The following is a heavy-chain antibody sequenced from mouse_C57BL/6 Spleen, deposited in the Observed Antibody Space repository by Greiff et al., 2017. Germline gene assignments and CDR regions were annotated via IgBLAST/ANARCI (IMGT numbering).Heavy chain of an antibody. V-gene: IGHV3-6*01. CDR2: ISYDGSN. D-gene: IGHD2-3*01. Sequence: EVKLQESGPGLVKPSQSLSLTCSVTGYSITSGYYWNWIRQFPGNKLEWMGYISYDGSNNYNPSLKNRISITRDTSKNQFFLKLNSVTTEDTATYYCARDLDGADYWGQGTTLTVSS. J-gene: IGHJ2*01. CDR1: GYSITSGYY. CDR3: ARDLDGADY.